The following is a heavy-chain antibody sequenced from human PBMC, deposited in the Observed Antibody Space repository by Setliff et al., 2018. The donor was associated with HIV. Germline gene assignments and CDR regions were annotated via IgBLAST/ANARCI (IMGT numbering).Heavy chain of an antibody. D-gene: IGHD2-21*01. CDR3: ARPRLRGSGAFDI. CDR1: GDSISSSTFY. CDR2: IYYSGTT. V-gene: IGHV4-39*01. J-gene: IGHJ3*02. Sequence: SETLSLTCTVSGDSISSSTFYWGWIRQPPGKGLERIGSIYYSGTTYYNPSLKSRVAISVDTSKNQFSLKSSSVTAADTAVYYCARPRLRGSGAFDIWGQGTMVTVSS.